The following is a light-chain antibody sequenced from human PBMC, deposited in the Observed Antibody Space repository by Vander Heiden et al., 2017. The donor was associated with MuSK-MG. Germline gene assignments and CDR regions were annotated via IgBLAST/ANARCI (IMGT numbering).Light chain of an antibody. J-gene: IGKJ3*01. CDR1: QSISSY. CDR3: QQSGSTPIFT. Sequence: DIQMTQSPSSLSASVGDRVTITCRASQSISSYLNWYQQKPGKAPKLLIYAASSLQSGVPSRFSGSGSGTDFTLTISSLQPEDFATYYCQQSGSTPIFTFGHGTKVDIK. V-gene: IGKV1-39*01. CDR2: AAS.